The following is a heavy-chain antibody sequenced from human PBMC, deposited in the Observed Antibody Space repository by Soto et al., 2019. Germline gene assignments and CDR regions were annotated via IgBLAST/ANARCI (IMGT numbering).Heavy chain of an antibody. D-gene: IGHD1-26*01. V-gene: IGHV4-59*01. J-gene: IGHJ5*02. CDR2: IYYSGST. Sequence: SETLSLTCTVSGGSISSYYWSWIRQPPGKGLEWIGYIYYSGSTNYNPSLKSRVTISVDTSKNQFSLKLSSVTAADTAVYYCARDGFTHYFDPWGQGTLVTVSS. CDR1: GGSISSYY. CDR3: ARDGFTHYFDP.